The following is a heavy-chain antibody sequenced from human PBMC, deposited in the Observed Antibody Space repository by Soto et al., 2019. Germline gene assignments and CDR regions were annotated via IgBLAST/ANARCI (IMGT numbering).Heavy chain of an antibody. CDR1: GFTFSSYG. Sequence: GGSLRLSCAASGFTFSSYGMHWVRQAPGKGLEWVAVISYDGSNKYYADSVKGRFTISRDNSKNTLYLQMNSLRAEDTAVYYCAKKDFWSGYYYYYGMDVWGQGTTVTVSS. V-gene: IGHV3-30*18. J-gene: IGHJ6*02. CDR2: ISYDGSNK. D-gene: IGHD3-3*01. CDR3: AKKDFWSGYYYYYGMDV.